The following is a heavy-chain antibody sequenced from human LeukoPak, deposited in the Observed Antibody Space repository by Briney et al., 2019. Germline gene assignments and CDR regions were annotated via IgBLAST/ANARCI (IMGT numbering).Heavy chain of an antibody. CDR2: INPNSGGT. CDR1: GYTFTDYY. CDR3: ARDGVRNVGALGV. D-gene: IGHD1-26*01. V-gene: IGHV1-2*04. J-gene: IGHJ4*02. Sequence: ASVKVSFTASGYTFTDYYMHWVRQAPGQGLEWMGWINPNSGGTNYAQNFQGWVTMTRDTSISTGYMELSRLRSEDTAVYYCARDGVRNVGALGVWGQGTLVTVSS.